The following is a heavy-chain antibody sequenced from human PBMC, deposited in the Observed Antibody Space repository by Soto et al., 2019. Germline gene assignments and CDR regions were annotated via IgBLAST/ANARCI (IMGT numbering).Heavy chain of an antibody. CDR1: GGTFSSYT. V-gene: IGHV1-69*02. CDR2: IIPILGIA. Sequence: QVQLVQSGAEVKKPGSSVKVSCKASGGTFSSYTISWVRQAPGQGLEWMGRIIPILGIANYAQKFQGRVTIPADKSTSTADMELSSLRFEDTAVYYCASDGGDVVENYCGQGTLVTVSS. J-gene: IGHJ4*02. D-gene: IGHD2-21*02. CDR3: ASDGGDVVENY.